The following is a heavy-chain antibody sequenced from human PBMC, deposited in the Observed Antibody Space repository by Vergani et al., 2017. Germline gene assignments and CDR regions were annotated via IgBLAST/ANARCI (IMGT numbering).Heavy chain of an antibody. J-gene: IGHJ4*02. CDR3: TXKPDCSVGHCYDDD. CDR1: GFSLTTRGVA. V-gene: IGHV2-5*02. Sequence: QITLKESGPTLVKPTQTLTLTCSFSGFSLTTRGVAVGWIRQPPGKALVWLAIVFWDDDKRYSPSLRNRVTITRDTSRNQVVLTMTNIDPVDTATYYCTXKPDCSVGHCYDDDWGQGTLVTVSS. D-gene: IGHD2-15*01. CDR2: VFWDDDK.